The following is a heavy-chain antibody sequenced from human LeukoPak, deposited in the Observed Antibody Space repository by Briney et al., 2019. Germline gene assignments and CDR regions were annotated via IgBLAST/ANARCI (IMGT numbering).Heavy chain of an antibody. J-gene: IGHJ4*02. CDR1: GGSISGYY. V-gene: IGHV4-4*07. Sequence: SETLSLTCTVSGGSISGYYWTWIRQPPGKGLEWIGRIYTSGSTNYNPSLKSRVTMSVDTSKNQFSLKLSSVTAADTAVYYCARDRGSGSYYTFDYWGQGTLVTVSS. CDR2: IYTSGST. CDR3: ARDRGSGSYYTFDY. D-gene: IGHD3-10*01.